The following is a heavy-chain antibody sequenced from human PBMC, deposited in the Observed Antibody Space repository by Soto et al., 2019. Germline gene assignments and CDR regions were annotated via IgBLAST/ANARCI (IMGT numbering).Heavy chain of an antibody. Sequence: PGGSLRLSCAASGFNFSIYGMHWVRQAPGKGLEWVAAISGDGSNKYYADSVKGRFTISRDNSKKTLYLQMDSLRAEDTAVYYCAKDLLDFWRGYAIYYGMDVWGQGTPVTVSS. CDR1: GFNFSIYG. CDR3: AKDLLDFWRGYAIYYGMDV. D-gene: IGHD3-3*01. V-gene: IGHV3-30*18. J-gene: IGHJ6*02. CDR2: ISGDGSNK.